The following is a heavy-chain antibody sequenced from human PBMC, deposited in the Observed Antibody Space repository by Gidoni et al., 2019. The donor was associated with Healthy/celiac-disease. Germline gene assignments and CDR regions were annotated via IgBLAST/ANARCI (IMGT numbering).Heavy chain of an antibody. J-gene: IGHJ6*02. D-gene: IGHD3-3*01. V-gene: IGHV1-69*01. CDR3: ARDPNWSGLRRHYYYGMDV. CDR1: GGTFSSYA. Sequence: QVQQVQSGAEVKKPGSSVKVSCKASGGTFSSYAISWVRQAPGQGLEWMGGIIPIFGTANYAQKFQGRVTITADESTSTAYMELSSLRSEDTAVYYCARDPNWSGLRRHYYYGMDVWGQGTTVTVSS. CDR2: IIPIFGTA.